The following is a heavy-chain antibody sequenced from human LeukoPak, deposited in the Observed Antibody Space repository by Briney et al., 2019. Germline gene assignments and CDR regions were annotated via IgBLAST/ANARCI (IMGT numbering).Heavy chain of an antibody. CDR2: ISSNGGST. Sequence: PGGSLRLSCAASGFTFSSYAMHWVRQAPGKGLEYVSAISSNGGSTYYANSVKGRFTISRDNSKNTLYLQMGSLRAEDMAVYYCARGGYYLRSWFDPWGQGTLVTASS. V-gene: IGHV3-64*01. CDR3: ARGGYYLRSWFDP. D-gene: IGHD3-3*01. CDR1: GFTFSSYA. J-gene: IGHJ5*02.